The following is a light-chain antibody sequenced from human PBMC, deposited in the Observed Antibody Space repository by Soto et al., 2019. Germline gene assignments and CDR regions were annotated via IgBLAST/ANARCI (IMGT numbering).Light chain of an antibody. V-gene: IGKV3-15*01. CDR2: GAS. CDR3: QKYNNWPPLS. J-gene: IGKJ1*01. CDR1: QSVSSN. Sequence: EIVMTQSPATLSVSPGERATLSCRASQSVSSNLAWYQQKPGQAPRLLIYGASTRATGIPARFSGSGSGTEFTLTISSLQSEDFAVYYCQKYNNWPPLSFGQETKVDI.